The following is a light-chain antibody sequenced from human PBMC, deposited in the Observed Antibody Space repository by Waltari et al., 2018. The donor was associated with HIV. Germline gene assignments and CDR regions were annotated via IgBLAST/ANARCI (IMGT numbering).Light chain of an antibody. CDR1: ESIGDL. CDR2: SAS. CDR3: QQASSFPHT. J-gene: IGKJ4*01. Sequence: IQMTQSPSYVSASIGGTVIVSCRSNESIGDLLDWYQQRPGEAPRLLIYSASIRGSGVSSRFFACWAGTDFTLTVTGLESEDFATYYCQQASSFPHTFGGGTKV. V-gene: IGKV1-12*01.